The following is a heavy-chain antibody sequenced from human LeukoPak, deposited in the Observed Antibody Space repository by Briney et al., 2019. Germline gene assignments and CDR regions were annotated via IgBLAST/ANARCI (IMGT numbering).Heavy chain of an antibody. Sequence: ASVKVSCKASGYTFTSYGISWVRQAPGQGLEWMGWISAYYGNTNYAQKLQGRVTMTTDTSTSTAYMELRSLRSDDTAVYYCARGIAAAGIGDEYYFDYWGQGTLVTVSS. J-gene: IGHJ4*02. CDR2: ISAYYGNT. D-gene: IGHD6-13*01. V-gene: IGHV1-18*01. CDR3: ARGIAAAGIGDEYYFDY. CDR1: GYTFTSYG.